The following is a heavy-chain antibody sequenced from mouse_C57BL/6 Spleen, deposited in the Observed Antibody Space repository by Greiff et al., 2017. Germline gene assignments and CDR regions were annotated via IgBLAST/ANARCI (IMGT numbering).Heavy chain of an antibody. CDR1: GYTFTSYW. CDR2: IYPGSGST. V-gene: IGHV1-55*01. CDR3: ARAGNYVPAWFGY. Sequence: VQLQQPGAELVKPGASVKMSCKASGYTFTSYWITWVKPRPGQGLEWIGDIYPGSGSTNYNETFKRKATLTVDTSSSTAYMPLSSLTSEDAAVDYCARAGNYVPAWFGYWGQGTLVTVSA. D-gene: IGHD2-1*01. J-gene: IGHJ3*01.